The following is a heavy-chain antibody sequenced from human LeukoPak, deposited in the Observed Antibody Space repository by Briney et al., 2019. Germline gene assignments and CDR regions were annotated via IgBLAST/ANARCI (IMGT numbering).Heavy chain of an antibody. CDR1: GFTFSNYA. D-gene: IGHD6-19*01. V-gene: IGHV3-33*08. CDR2: IWFDGSNK. Sequence: PGRSLRLSCAASGFTFSNYAIHWVRQAPGKGREWVAVIWFDGSNKYYADSVMGRFTISRDNSKNTLYLQMNSLRVEDTAVYYCARDRAVSYFDYWGQGTLVTVSS. J-gene: IGHJ4*02. CDR3: ARDRAVSYFDY.